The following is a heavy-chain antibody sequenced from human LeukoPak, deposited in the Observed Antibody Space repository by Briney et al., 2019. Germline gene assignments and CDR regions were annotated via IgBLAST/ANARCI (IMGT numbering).Heavy chain of an antibody. CDR3: ARGVWWPHSGLDY. Sequence: ASVKVSCKASGYTFSSYGISWVRQAPGQGLEWMGWISADNGNTKYADKLQGRVTMTTDTSTTPAYMELRSLRSDDTAVYYCARGVWWPHSGLDYWGQGTLVTVSS. V-gene: IGHV1-18*01. D-gene: IGHD4/OR15-4a*01. J-gene: IGHJ4*02. CDR2: ISADNGNT. CDR1: GYTFSSYG.